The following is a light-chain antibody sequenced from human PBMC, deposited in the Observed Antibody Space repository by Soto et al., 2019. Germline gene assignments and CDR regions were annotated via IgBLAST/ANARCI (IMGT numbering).Light chain of an antibody. CDR3: QQYGNSPIT. Sequence: FVLTRSPGSLSLSPVEIATLSCRAIQTVRNNYLAWYQQKPALAPRLLIYDASSRATGIPDRFSGSGSGTDFTLTISRLEPEDFAVYYCQQYGNSPITFGQGTRLEIK. CDR2: DAS. J-gene: IGKJ5*01. CDR1: QTVRNNY. V-gene: IGKV3D-20*01.